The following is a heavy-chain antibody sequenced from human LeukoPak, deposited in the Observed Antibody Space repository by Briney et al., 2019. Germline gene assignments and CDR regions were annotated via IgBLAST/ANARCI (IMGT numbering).Heavy chain of an antibody. J-gene: IGHJ5*02. V-gene: IGHV1-69*01. CDR3: AGGSTNYYDSSGAFDP. Sequence: SVRVSCKASGGTFSRYAISWVRQAPGQGLEWMGGIIPIFGTANYAQKFQGRVTITADESTSTAYMELSSLRSEDTAVYYCAGGSTNYYDSSGAFDPWGQGTLVTVSS. D-gene: IGHD3-22*01. CDR2: IIPIFGTA. CDR1: GGTFSRYA.